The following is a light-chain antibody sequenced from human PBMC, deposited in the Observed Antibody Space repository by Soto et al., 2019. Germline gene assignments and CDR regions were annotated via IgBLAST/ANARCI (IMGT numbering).Light chain of an antibody. CDR3: QQYNSYSGLT. J-gene: IGKJ4*01. V-gene: IGKV1-5*03. CDR2: KAS. Sequence: DIQMTQSPSTLSASVGDRVTITCRASQSIRSWLAWYQQKPGKAPKLLIYKASSLESGVPSRFSGSGSGTEFTLTISSLQPDDFAPYYCQQYNSYSGLTFGGGTKVEIK. CDR1: QSIRSW.